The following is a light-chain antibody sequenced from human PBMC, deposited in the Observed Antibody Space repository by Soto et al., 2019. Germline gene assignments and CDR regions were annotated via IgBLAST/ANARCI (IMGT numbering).Light chain of an antibody. V-gene: IGLV2-23*01. J-gene: IGLJ3*02. CDR1: SGDVGTYDL. CDR3: CSFAGSNSWV. Sequence: QSALTQPASVSGSPGQSITISCTGTSGDVGTYDLVSWYQHHPGAAPKLMIYEATRRPSGISNRFSGSKSGNTASLTISGLQAEDEAAYYCCSFAGSNSWVFGGGTKLTV. CDR2: EAT.